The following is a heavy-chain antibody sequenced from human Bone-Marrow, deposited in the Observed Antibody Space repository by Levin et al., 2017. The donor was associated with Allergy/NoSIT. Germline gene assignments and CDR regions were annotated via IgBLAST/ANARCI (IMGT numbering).Heavy chain of an antibody. CDR1: GFTIRNYG. CDR2: ISYDGKNK. Sequence: PGGSLRLSCAVSGFTIRNYGMHWVRQTPGKGLEWVAVISYDGKNKWYRDSVKGRFTISRDESQNTLHLQMDSLRPEDTALYYCAKGYSTDRYYFDSWGQGTRVTVSS. D-gene: IGHD5-12*01. V-gene: IGHV3-30*18. CDR3: AKGYSTDRYYFDS. J-gene: IGHJ4*02.